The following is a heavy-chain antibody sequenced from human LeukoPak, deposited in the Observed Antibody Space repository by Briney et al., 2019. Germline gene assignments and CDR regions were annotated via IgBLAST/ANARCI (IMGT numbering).Heavy chain of an antibody. Sequence: GASVKVSCKTSGYTFTSYYIHWVRQAPGQGLEWMGWINPSSGGTEYAQKFQGRVTMTGDTSISTAYMELSRLRSDDTAVYYCPRDRGSSWYVDYWGQGTLVTVSS. V-gene: IGHV1-2*02. CDR2: INPSSGGT. J-gene: IGHJ4*02. CDR1: GYTFTSYY. CDR3: PRDRGSSWYVDY. D-gene: IGHD6-13*01.